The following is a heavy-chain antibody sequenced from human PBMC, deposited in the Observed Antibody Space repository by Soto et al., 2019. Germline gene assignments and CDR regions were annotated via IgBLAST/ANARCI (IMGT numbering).Heavy chain of an antibody. CDR1: GGSTSSGGYS. CDR2: IYHSGST. Sequence: SETLSLTCAVSGGSTSSGGYSWSWIRQPPGKGLEWIGYIYHSGSTYYNPSLKSRVTISVDTSKNQFSLKLTSVTAADTAVYYCARSTIAPHLFMYPFDSWGRGTLVTVSS. CDR3: ARSTIAPHLFMYPFDS. V-gene: IGHV4-30-2*01. J-gene: IGHJ4*01. D-gene: IGHD6-6*01.